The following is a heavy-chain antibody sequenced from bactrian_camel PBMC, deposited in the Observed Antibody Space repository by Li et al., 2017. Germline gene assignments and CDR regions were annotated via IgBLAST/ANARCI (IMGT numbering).Heavy chain of an antibody. CDR2: IDAEGTA. V-gene: IGHV3S53*01. CDR1: GYRFVTHC. Sequence: HVQLVESGGGSVQPGGSLRLSCAAPGYRFVTHCMGWFRQAPGKEREGVAAIDAEGTATYANSVKGRFTIVKVNGRNTLDLFMHSLKPEDSAMYYCAADLGPYDCTVDAVRDWSWGQGTQVTVS. J-gene: IGHJ6*01. CDR3: AADLGPYDCTVDAVRDWS. D-gene: IGHD6*01.